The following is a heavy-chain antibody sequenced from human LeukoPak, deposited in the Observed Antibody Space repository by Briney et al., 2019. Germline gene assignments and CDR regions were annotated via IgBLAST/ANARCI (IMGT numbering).Heavy chain of an antibody. D-gene: IGHD6-19*01. J-gene: IGHJ4*02. CDR1: GFTFSSYE. CDR3: ARGAYGQWLVPFSFDY. Sequence: GGSLRLSCAASGFTFSSYEMNWVRQAPGKGLEWVSYISSSGSTIYYADSVKGRFTISRDNAKNSLYLQMNSLRAEDTAVYYCARGAYGQWLVPFSFDYWGQGTLVTVSS. CDR2: ISSSGSTI. V-gene: IGHV3-48*03.